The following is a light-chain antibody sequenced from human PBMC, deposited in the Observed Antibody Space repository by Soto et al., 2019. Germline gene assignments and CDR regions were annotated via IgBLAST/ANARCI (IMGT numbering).Light chain of an antibody. Sequence: QSVLTQPPSVSAAPGQKVTISCSGSSSNIGNNYVSWYQQVPGTAPKLLIFADNRRPPGIPDRFSGSKSGTSATLGITGLQTGDEADYYCGAWDSSLSVVIFGGGTQLTVL. V-gene: IGLV1-51*01. J-gene: IGLJ2*01. CDR2: ADN. CDR3: GAWDSSLSVVI. CDR1: SSNIGNNY.